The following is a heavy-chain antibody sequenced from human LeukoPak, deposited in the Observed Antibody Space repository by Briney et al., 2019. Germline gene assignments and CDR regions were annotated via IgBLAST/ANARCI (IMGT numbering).Heavy chain of an antibody. CDR1: GYTFTSYD. CDR3: ARVDTAMVTWYRYYYYGMDV. J-gene: IGHJ6*02. V-gene: IGHV1-8*01. CDR2: MNPNSGNT. Sequence: ASVKVSCKASGYTFTSYDINWVRLATGQGLEWMGWMNPNSGNTGYAQKFQGRVTMTRNTSISTAYMELSSLRSEDTAVYYCARVDTAMVTWYRYYYYGMDVWGQGTTVTVSS. D-gene: IGHD5-18*01.